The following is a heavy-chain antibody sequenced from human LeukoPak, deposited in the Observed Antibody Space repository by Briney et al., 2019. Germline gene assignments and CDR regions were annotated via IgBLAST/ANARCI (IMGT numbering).Heavy chain of an antibody. Sequence: GESLKISCKGSGYSFTSYWTGWVRQMPGKGLEWMGIIYPGDSDTRYSPSFQGQVTISADKSISTAYLQWSSLKASDTAMYYCARLGNYYYYYYGMDVWGQGTTVTVSS. CDR3: ARLGNYYYYYYGMDV. CDR2: IYPGDSDT. J-gene: IGHJ6*02. CDR1: GYSFTSYW. V-gene: IGHV5-51*01. D-gene: IGHD4-11*01.